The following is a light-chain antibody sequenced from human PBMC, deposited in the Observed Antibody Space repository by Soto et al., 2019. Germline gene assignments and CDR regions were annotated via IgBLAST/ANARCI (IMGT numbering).Light chain of an antibody. CDR1: SSDVGSFNF. Sequence: QSALTQPASVSGSPGQSITISCTGTSSDVGSFNFVSWYQQHPGKAPKLMIYEDTKRPSGVSNRFSGSKSGNTASLTISGLHAEDEADYYCCSYAASSTFDVLFGGGTKLTVL. CDR3: CSYAASSTFDVL. CDR2: EDT. V-gene: IGLV2-23*02. J-gene: IGLJ2*01.